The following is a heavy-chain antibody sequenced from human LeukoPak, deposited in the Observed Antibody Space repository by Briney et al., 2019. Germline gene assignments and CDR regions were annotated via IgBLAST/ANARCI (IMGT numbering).Heavy chain of an antibody. J-gene: IGHJ6*03. D-gene: IGHD6-13*01. CDR2: INWNGGST. CDR1: GFTFDDYG. Sequence: GGSLRLSRAASGFTFDDYGMSWVRQAPGKGLEWVSGINWNGGSTGYADSVKGRFTISRDNAKNSLYLQMNSLRAEDTALYYCAREGEGTSWTYYYYMDFWGKGPRSPSP. CDR3: AREGEGTSWTYYYYMDF. V-gene: IGHV3-20*04.